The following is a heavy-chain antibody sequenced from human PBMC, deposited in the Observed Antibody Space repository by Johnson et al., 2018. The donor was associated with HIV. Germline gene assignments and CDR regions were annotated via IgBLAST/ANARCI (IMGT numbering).Heavy chain of an antibody. CDR3: AKRGHGYAAFDI. Sequence: QVQLVESGGGVVQPGKSLRLSCAASGFTFSSYPMHWVRQAPGKGLEWVAVISYDGRSKFYADSVKGRFTISRDNSKNTLYLQMNSLRAEDTALYYCAKRGHGYAAFDIWGQGTMVTVSS. V-gene: IGHV3-30-3*02. J-gene: IGHJ3*02. CDR1: GFTFSSYP. D-gene: IGHD2-15*01. CDR2: ISYDGRSK.